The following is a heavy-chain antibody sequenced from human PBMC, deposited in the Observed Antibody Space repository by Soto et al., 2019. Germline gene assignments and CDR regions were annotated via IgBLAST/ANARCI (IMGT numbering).Heavy chain of an antibody. CDR3: ARPVYDSSGYY. D-gene: IGHD3-22*01. J-gene: IGHJ4*02. Sequence: QVQLVQSGAEVKKPGSSVKVSCKASGGTFSSHAISWVRQAPGQGLEWMGGIIPIFGTANYAQKFQGRVTITADESRSTAYMELSSLRSEDTAVYYCARPVYDSSGYYWGQGTLVTVSS. CDR2: IIPIFGTA. V-gene: IGHV1-69*12. CDR1: GGTFSSHA.